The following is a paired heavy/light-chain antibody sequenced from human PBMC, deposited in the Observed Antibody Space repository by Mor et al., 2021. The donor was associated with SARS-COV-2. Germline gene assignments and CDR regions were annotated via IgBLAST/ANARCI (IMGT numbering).Light chain of an antibody. Sequence: DIQMTQSPSSLSASVGDRVTITCRASQGIRNDLGWYQQKPGKAPKRLIYSASSLQSGVPSRFSGSGSGTEFTLTISSLQPEDFATYYCLQHNNYPWTFGQGTKVEIK. V-gene: IGKV1-17*01. CDR1: QGIRND. J-gene: IGKJ1*01. CDR3: LQHNNYPWT. CDR2: SAS.
Heavy chain of an antibody. CDR3: ARDPPDFYGSGNYGMDV. CDR1: GFTFSSYG. V-gene: IGHV3-33*01. J-gene: IGHJ6*02. CDR2: IWYDGSNK. Sequence: QVQLVESGGGVVQPGRSLRLSCAASGFTFSSYGMYWVRQAPGKGLEWLAVIWYDGSNKYYADSVKGRFTISRDNSKNTLYLQMNSLRVEDTAVYYCARDPPDFYGSGNYGMDVWGQGTTVTVSS. D-gene: IGHD3-10*01.